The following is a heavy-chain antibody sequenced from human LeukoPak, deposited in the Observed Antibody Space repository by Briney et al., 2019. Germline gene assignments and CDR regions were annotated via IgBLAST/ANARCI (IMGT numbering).Heavy chain of an antibody. CDR2: IRFDGSDK. J-gene: IGHJ4*02. D-gene: IGHD6-13*01. Sequence: RTGGSLRLSCAASGFTFNTYAMHWLRQAPGKGLEWAAFIRFDGSDKYYGDSVRGRFTISRDNSKNTVYLQMNSLRAEDTAVYYCAKAYGYSTSWSLDSWGQGTLVTVSS. CDR3: AKAYGYSTSWSLDS. V-gene: IGHV3-30*02. CDR1: GFTFNTYA.